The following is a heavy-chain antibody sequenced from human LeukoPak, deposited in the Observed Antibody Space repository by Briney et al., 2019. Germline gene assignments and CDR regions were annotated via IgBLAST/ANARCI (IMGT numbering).Heavy chain of an antibody. J-gene: IGHJ6*03. CDR2: IYTSGST. Sequence: PSETLSLTCTVSGGSISSGSYFWSWIRQPAGKGLEWIGRIYTSGSTNYNPSLKSRVTISVDTSKNQFSLKLSSVTAADTAVYYCARGGSGWNYYYYYMDVWGKGTTATISS. D-gene: IGHD6-19*01. V-gene: IGHV4-61*02. CDR1: GGSISSGSYF. CDR3: ARGGSGWNYYYYYMDV.